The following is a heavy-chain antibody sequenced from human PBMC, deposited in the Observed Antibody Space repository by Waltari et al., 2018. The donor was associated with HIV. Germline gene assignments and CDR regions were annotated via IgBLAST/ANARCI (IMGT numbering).Heavy chain of an antibody. J-gene: IGHJ4*02. V-gene: IGHV3-48*01. CDR1: GFTFRSYS. CDR3: ARDITLTPGPDY. D-gene: IGHD4-17*01. Sequence: EVQLVESGGGLAQPGGSLGLSCAASGFTFRSYSMIWGRQAPGKGLEWISYISSSSTTIYYADSVKGRFTVSRDNAKNSLYLQMSSLRAEDTAVYYCARDITLTPGPDYWGQGTLVTVSS. CDR2: ISSSSTTI.